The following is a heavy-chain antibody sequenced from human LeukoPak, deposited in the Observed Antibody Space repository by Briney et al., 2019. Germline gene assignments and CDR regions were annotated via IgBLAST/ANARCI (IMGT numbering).Heavy chain of an antibody. V-gene: IGHV4-59*12. CDR3: ARGKGIAGGYNWFDP. J-gene: IGHJ5*02. Sequence: SETLSLTCTVSGGSISSSYWSWIRQPPGKGLEWIGYIYYTGNTNYNPSLKSRVTISVDTSKNQFSLKLSSVTAADTAVYYCARGKGIAGGYNWFDPWGQGALATVSS. CDR2: IYYTGNT. CDR1: GGSISSSY. D-gene: IGHD6-13*01.